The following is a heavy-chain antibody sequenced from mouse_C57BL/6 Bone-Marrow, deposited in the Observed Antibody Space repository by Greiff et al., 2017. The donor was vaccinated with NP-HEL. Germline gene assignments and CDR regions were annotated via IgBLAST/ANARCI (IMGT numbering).Heavy chain of an antibody. CDR2: IYPRSGNT. J-gene: IGHJ3*01. CDR3: ARGAY. CDR1: GYTFTSYG. V-gene: IGHV1-81*01. Sequence: VKLVESGAELARPGASVKLSCKASGYTFTSYGISWVKQRTGQGLEWIGEIYPRSGNTYYNEKFKGKATLTADKSSSTAYMQLSRLTSEDSAVYFCARGAYWGQGTLVTVSA.